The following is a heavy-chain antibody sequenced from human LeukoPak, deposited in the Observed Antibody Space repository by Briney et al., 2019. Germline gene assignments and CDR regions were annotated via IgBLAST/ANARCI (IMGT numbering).Heavy chain of an antibody. J-gene: IGHJ3*02. CDR2: IRYDGSNK. Sequence: TGGSLRLSCAASGFTFNSYAMSWVRQAPGKGLEWVAVIRYDGSNKYYADSVKGRFTISRDNSKNTLYLQMNSLRAEDTAVYYCARDTTVTNDVFDIWGQGTMVTVSS. V-gene: IGHV3-33*08. D-gene: IGHD4-17*01. CDR3: ARDTTVTNDVFDI. CDR1: GFTFNSYA.